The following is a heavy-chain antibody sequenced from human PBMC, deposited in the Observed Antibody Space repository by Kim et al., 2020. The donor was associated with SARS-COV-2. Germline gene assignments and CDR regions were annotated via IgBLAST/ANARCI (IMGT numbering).Heavy chain of an antibody. CDR1: GGSISSGGYY. D-gene: IGHD3-22*01. Sequence: SETLSLTCTVSGGSISSGGYYWSWIRQHPGKGLEWIGYIYYSGSTHYNPSLKSRVTISVDTSKNQFSLKLSSVTAADTAVYYCARARITMIVVVTHFDYWGQGTRVTVSS. J-gene: IGHJ4*02. V-gene: IGHV4-31*03. CDR3: ARARITMIVVVTHFDY. CDR2: IYYSGST.